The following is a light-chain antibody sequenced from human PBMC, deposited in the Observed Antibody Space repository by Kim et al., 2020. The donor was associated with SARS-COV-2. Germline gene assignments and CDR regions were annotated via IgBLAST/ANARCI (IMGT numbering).Light chain of an antibody. Sequence: GRTGQIPCTGSSGSVASHYVQWYQQRPGSAPTPVIYEDNQRPSGVPDRFSGSIDSSSNSASLPISGLKTEDEADYYCQSYDSSNQVFGGGTQLTVL. CDR1: SGSVASHY. CDR2: EDN. V-gene: IGLV6-57*02. J-gene: IGLJ3*02. CDR3: QSYDSSNQV.